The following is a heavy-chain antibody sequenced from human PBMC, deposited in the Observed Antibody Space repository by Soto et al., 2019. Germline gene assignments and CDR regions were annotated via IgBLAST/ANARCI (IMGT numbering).Heavy chain of an antibody. Sequence: QVQLVQSGAEVKKPGASVKVSCKASGYTFSSYGINWVRQAPGQGLEWMGWIRAYNGNTHYAQKLQGRVTMTTNTSTSTAYMELRSLRSDDTAVYYCARVQSGYDFAYWGQGTLVTVSS. CDR2: IRAYNGNT. V-gene: IGHV1-18*01. CDR3: ARVQSGYDFAY. CDR1: GYTFSSYG. D-gene: IGHD5-12*01. J-gene: IGHJ4*02.